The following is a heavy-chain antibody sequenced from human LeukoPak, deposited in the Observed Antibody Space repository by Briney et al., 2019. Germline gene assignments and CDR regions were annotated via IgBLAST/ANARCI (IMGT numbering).Heavy chain of an antibody. CDR1: GFTFSSYA. V-gene: IGHV3-23*01. Sequence: PGGSLRLSCAASGFTFSSYAMTWVRQAPGNGLEWVSAISGSGSSTSYADSVKGRFTISRDNSKNTLYLQMNSLRAEDTAVYYCARDPGDSFYYFDYWGQGTLVTVSS. CDR3: ARDPGDSFYYFDY. J-gene: IGHJ4*02. D-gene: IGHD5-18*01. CDR2: ISGSGSST.